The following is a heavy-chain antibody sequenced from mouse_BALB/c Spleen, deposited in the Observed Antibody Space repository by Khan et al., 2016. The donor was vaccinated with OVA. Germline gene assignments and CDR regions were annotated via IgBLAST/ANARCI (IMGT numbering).Heavy chain of an antibody. CDR2: ISTYSGNT. J-gene: IGHJ2*01. Sequence: QVQLQQSGPELVRPGVSVKISCKGSGYTFPDYAMYWVKQSHAKSLEWIGLISTYSGNTNYNQKFKGKATMTVDKSSSTAYMELARLTSVDSAIYYCARPAYDGYDAYWGQGTTLTVSA. V-gene: IGHV1S137*01. D-gene: IGHD2-3*01. CDR1: GYTFPDYA. CDR3: ARPAYDGYDAY.